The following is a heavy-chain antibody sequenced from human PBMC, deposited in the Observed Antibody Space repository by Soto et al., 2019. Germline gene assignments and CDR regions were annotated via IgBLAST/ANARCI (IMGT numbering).Heavy chain of an antibody. CDR1: GFTFSSYS. CDR2: ISSSSSYI. Sequence: GGSLRLSCAASGFTFSSYSMNWVRQAPGKGLEWVSSISSSSSYIYYADSVKGRFTISRDNAKNSLYLQMNSLRAEDTAVYYCARDSAYCSGGSCFYDAFDIWGQGTMVTVSS. D-gene: IGHD2-15*01. CDR3: ARDSAYCSGGSCFYDAFDI. V-gene: IGHV3-21*01. J-gene: IGHJ3*02.